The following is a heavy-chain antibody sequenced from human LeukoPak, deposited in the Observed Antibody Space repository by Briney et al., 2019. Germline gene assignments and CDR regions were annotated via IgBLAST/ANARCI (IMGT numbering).Heavy chain of an antibody. CDR3: ASSYDSSGYYDDYFDY. D-gene: IGHD3-22*01. Sequence: PSQTLSLTCTVSGGSISSGGYYWSWLRQHPGKGLEWIGYIYYSGSTYYNPSLKSRVTISVDTSKNQFSLKLSSVTAADTAVYYCASSYDSSGYYDDYFDYWGQGTLVTVSS. CDR1: GGSISSGGYY. CDR2: IYYSGST. V-gene: IGHV4-31*03. J-gene: IGHJ4*02.